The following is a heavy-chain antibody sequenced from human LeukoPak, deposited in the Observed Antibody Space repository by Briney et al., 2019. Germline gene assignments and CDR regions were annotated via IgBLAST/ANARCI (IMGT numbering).Heavy chain of an antibody. CDR2: IYTSGST. Sequence: PSETLSLTCTVSGGSISSYYWSWIRQPAGKGLEWIGRIYTSGSTNYNPSLKSRVTMSVDTSKNQFSLKLSSVTAADTAVYYCARGSRGYSYGSFDYRGQGTLVTVSS. V-gene: IGHV4-4*07. D-gene: IGHD5-18*01. CDR1: GGSISSYY. J-gene: IGHJ4*02. CDR3: ARGSRGYSYGSFDY.